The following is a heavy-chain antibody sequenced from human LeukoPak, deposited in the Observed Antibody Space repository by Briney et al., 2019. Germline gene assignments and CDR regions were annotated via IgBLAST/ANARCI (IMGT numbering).Heavy chain of an antibody. J-gene: IGHJ4*02. V-gene: IGHV4-59*01. D-gene: IGHD7-27*01. CDR2: IYYSGTT. Sequence: TSETLSLTCTVSGGSISIDYWSWIRQSPGKGLEWIGYIYYSGTTSYNPSLKSRVTISLDTSKNQFSLKLSSVTAADTAVYYCARGANWGSPDYWGQGTLVTVSS. CDR3: ARGANWGSPDY. CDR1: GGSISIDY.